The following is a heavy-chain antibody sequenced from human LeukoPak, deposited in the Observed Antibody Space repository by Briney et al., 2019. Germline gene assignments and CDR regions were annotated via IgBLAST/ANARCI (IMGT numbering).Heavy chain of an antibody. CDR3: ARSYDSSGYYSSDFDY. D-gene: IGHD3-22*01. J-gene: IGHJ4*02. CDR1: GYTFTSYA. Sequence: ASVKVSCKASGYTFTSYAMNWVRQAPGQGPEWMGWINTNTGNPTYAQGFTGRFVFSLDTSVSTAYLQISSLKAEDTAVYYCARSYDSSGYYSSDFDYWGQGTLVTVSS. V-gene: IGHV7-4-1*02. CDR2: INTNTGNP.